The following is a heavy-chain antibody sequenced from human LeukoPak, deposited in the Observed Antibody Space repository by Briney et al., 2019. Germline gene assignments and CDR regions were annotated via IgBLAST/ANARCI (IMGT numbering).Heavy chain of an antibody. D-gene: IGHD3-10*01. CDR1: GFTFSTYS. J-gene: IGHJ4*02. CDR3: AGDGLGFGEPHYFDY. Sequence: PGGSLRLSCAASGFTFSTYSMNWVRQAPGKGLEWVSSISAGSGYIYYADSVKGRFTISRDNAKNSLYLQMNSLRAEDTAVYYCAGDGLGFGEPHYFDYWGQGTLVTVSS. CDR2: ISAGSGYI. V-gene: IGHV3-21*01.